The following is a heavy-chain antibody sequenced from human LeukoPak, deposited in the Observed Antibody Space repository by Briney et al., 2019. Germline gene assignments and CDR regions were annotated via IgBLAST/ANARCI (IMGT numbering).Heavy chain of an antibody. CDR1: GFTFSDYY. CDR2: ITGSGSAV. D-gene: IGHD6-13*01. V-gene: IGHV3-11*01. J-gene: IGHJ3*02. CDR3: ARVGWGIAAAGFGAFDI. Sequence: GGSLRLSCAASGFTFSDYYMSWIRQAPGKGLEWVSYITGSGSAVFYADSVKGRFTISRDNPKNSVYLQMNSLRAEETAIYYCARVGWGIAAAGFGAFDIWGQGTKVTVSS.